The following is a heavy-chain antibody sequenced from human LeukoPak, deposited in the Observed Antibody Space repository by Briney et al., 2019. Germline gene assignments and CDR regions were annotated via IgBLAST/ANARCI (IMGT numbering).Heavy chain of an antibody. CDR3: AKDLDCYGSGSAFDY. CDR2: IRYDGSNK. V-gene: IGHV3-30*02. J-gene: IGHJ4*02. D-gene: IGHD3-10*01. Sequence: GGSLRLSCAASGFTFSSYGMHWVRQAPGKGLEWVAFIRYDGSNKYYADSVKGRFTISRDNSKSTLYLQMNSLRAEDTAVYYCAKDLDCYGSGSAFDYWGQGTLVTVSS. CDR1: GFTFSSYG.